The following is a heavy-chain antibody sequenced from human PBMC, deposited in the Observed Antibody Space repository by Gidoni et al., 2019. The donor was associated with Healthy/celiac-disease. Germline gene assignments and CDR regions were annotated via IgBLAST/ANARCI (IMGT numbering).Heavy chain of an antibody. CDR2: IKQDGSEK. D-gene: IGHD2-15*01. CDR1: GFTFSSYW. V-gene: IGHV3-7*01. Sequence: EVQLVESGGGLVQPGGSLRLSCAASGFTFSSYWMSWVRQAPGKGLEWVANIKQDGSEKYYVDSVKGRFTISRDNAKNSLYLQMNSLRAEDTAVYYCARDHFVVVVAATASGGYYYYGMDVWGQGTTVTVSS. CDR3: ARDHFVVVVAATASGGYYYYGMDV. J-gene: IGHJ6*02.